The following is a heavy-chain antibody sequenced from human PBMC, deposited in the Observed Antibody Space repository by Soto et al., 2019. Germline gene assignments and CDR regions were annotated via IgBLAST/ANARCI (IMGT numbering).Heavy chain of an antibody. D-gene: IGHD2-8*02. Sequence: GASVKVSCKASGGTFSSYAISWVRQAPGQGLEWMGGIIPIFGTANYAQKFQGRVTITADESTSTAYMELSSLRSEDTAVYYCARGPSWDIVLSAFDYWGQGTLVTVSS. CDR2: IIPIFGTA. J-gene: IGHJ4*02. CDR1: GGTFSSYA. V-gene: IGHV1-69*13. CDR3: ARGPSWDIVLSAFDY.